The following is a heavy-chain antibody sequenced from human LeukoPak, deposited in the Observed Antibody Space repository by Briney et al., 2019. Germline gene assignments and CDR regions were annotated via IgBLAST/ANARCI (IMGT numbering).Heavy chain of an antibody. J-gene: IGHJ3*01. CDR3: ASDYGDYGRAFDL. D-gene: IGHD4-17*01. CDR1: GGSFSGYY. CDR2: INHSGST. V-gene: IGHV4-34*01. Sequence: SETLSLTCAVYGGSFSGYYWSWIRQPPGKGLEWIGEINHSGSTNYNPSLKSRVTISVDTSKNQFSLKLSSVTAADTAVYYCASDYGDYGRAFDLWGQGTMVTVSS.